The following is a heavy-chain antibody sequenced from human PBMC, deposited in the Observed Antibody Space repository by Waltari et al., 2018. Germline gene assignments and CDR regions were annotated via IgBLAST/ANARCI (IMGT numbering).Heavy chain of an antibody. CDR2: IIPILGIA. V-gene: IGHV1-69*02. Sequence: QVQLVQSGAEVKKPGSSVKVSCKASGGTFSSYTISWGRQAPGQGLEWMGRIIPILGIANYAQKFQGRVTITADKSTSTAYMELSSLRSEDTAVYYCALKGESYYFDYWGQGTLVTVSS. CDR1: GGTFSSYT. D-gene: IGHD3-16*01. CDR3: ALKGESYYFDY. J-gene: IGHJ4*02.